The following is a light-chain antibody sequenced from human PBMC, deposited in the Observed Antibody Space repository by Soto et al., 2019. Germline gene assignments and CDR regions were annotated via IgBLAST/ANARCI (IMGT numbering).Light chain of an antibody. J-gene: IGLJ2*01. V-gene: IGLV6-57*04. CDR2: KNN. Sequence: NFMLTQPHSVSVSPGKTVTISCTRSSGGIASNYVQWYQQRPGSAPTIVIYKNNQRFSGVPARFSGSTDGSSNSASLTISGLQIEDEADYYCQSYDSTTVVFGGGTQLTVL. CDR3: QSYDSTTVV. CDR1: SGGIASNY.